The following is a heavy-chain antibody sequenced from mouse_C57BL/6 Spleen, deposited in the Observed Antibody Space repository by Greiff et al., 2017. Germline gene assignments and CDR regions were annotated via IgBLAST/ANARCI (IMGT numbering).Heavy chain of an antibody. V-gene: IGHV1-18*01. CDR3: ARGGTGYAMDY. Sequence: VQLQQSGPELVKPGASVKIPCKASGYTFTDYNMDWVKQSHGKSLEWIGDINPNNGGTIYNQKFKGKATLTVDKSSSTAYMELRSLTSEDTAVYYCARGGTGYAMDYWGQGTSVTVSS. D-gene: IGHD3-3*01. CDR1: GYTFTDYN. J-gene: IGHJ4*01. CDR2: INPNNGGT.